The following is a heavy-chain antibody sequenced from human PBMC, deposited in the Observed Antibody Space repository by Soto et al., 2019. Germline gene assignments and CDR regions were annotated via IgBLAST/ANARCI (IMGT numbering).Heavy chain of an antibody. J-gene: IGHJ4*02. D-gene: IGHD2-21*02. V-gene: IGHV3-21*01. CDR3: ARGPMAYRGGDCPQDY. CDR2: ISSSSSYI. CDR1: GFTFSSYS. Sequence: EVQLVESGGGLVKPGGSLRLSCAASGFTFSSYSMNWVRQAAGKGLEWVSSISSSSSYIYYADSVKGRFTISRDNAKNSLYLQMNSLRAEDTAVYYCARGPMAYRGGDCPQDYWGQGTLVTVSS.